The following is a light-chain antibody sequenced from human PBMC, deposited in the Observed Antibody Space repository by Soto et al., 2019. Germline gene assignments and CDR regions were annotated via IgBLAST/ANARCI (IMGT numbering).Light chain of an antibody. CDR3: QTWGTGINWV. J-gene: IGLJ3*02. CDR2: LNSDGSH. Sequence: QLVLTQSPSASASLGASVKLTCTLSSGHSSYAIAWHQQQPEKGPRYLMKLNSDGSHSKGDGIPDRFSGSSSGAERYLTISSLQSEDGADYYCQTWGTGINWVFGGGTQLPVL. CDR1: SGHSSYA. V-gene: IGLV4-69*01.